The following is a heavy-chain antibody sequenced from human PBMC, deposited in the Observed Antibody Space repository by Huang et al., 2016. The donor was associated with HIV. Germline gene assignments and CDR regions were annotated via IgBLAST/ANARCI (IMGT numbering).Heavy chain of an antibody. CDR2: IKYHGHA. V-gene: IGHV4-34*02. CDR1: GGQFSTHY. D-gene: IGHD1-1*01. Sequence: VRLQQWGGGLVRPSETLSRTCAVYGGQFSTHYCSWIRTSPGKGLEWIADIKYHGHAHFNPSFSSLVRFAVDTSKNQCSLTVNSVTAADTAIYYCARGRDTTEMDTVDDALDVWDQGTLVIVSS. J-gene: IGHJ3*01. CDR3: ARGRDTTEMDTVDDALDV.